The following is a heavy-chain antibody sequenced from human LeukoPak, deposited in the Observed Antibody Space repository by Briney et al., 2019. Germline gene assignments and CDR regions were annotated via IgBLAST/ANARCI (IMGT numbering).Heavy chain of an antibody. CDR2: IWYDGSNK. Sequence: GGSLRLSCAASGFTFSSYGMHWVRQAPGKGLEWVAVIWYDGSNKYYADSVKGRLTISRDNSKNTLYLQMNSLRAEDTAVYYCAKDRNYYDSSGYYWDYWGQGTLVTVSS. J-gene: IGHJ4*02. CDR3: AKDRNYYDSSGYYWDY. V-gene: IGHV3-33*06. D-gene: IGHD3-22*01. CDR1: GFTFSSYG.